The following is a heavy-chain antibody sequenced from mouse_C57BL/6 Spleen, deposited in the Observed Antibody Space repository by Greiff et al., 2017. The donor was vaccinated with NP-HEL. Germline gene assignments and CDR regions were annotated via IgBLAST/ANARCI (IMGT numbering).Heavy chain of an antibody. CDR1: GFSLTSYG. D-gene: IGHD6-5*01. J-gene: IGHJ3*01. CDR2: IWSDGST. Sequence: VQLQESGPGLVAPSQSLSITCTVSGFSLTSYGVHWVRQPPGKGLEWLVVIWSDGSTTYNSALKSRLSISKDNSKSQVFLKMNTLQTDNTAMYYCARQGDYAVAWCAYWGQGTLVTVSA. CDR3: ARQGDYAVAWCAY. V-gene: IGHV2-6-1*01.